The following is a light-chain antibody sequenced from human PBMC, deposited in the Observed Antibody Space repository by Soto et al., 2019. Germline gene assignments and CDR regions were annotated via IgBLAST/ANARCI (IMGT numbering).Light chain of an antibody. V-gene: IGLV1-40*01. J-gene: IGLJ1*01. Sequence: QPVLTQPPSVSGAPGQRVTISCTGSSSNIGAGYDVHWYQRLPGTAPKVLIYNNNNRPSGVPDRFSGSKSGTSASLAITGLQAGDEADYYCQSYDSSLSGSYVFGTGTKLTVL. CDR2: NNN. CDR1: SSNIGAGYD. CDR3: QSYDSSLSGSYV.